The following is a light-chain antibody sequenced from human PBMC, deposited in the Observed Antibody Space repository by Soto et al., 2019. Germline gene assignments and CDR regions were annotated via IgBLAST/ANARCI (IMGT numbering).Light chain of an antibody. CDR3: QQYTSYYS. CDR1: QSISTW. CDR2: KAS. Sequence: DSQVTQSRSTLSASVGDRVNITCRASQSISTWLAWYQQRPGKAPKLLIYKASTLQSGVPSRFSGSGSGADFTLTISGLQPDDFGTYYCQQYTSYYSFGQGTKVDI. J-gene: IGKJ2*03. V-gene: IGKV1-5*03.